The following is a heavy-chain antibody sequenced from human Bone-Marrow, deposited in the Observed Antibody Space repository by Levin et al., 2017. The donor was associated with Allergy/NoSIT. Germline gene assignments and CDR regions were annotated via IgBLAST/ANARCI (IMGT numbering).Heavy chain of an antibody. D-gene: IGHD3-22*01. Sequence: SETLSLTCTVSGGSISSANYYWGWIRQSPGKGLEWIGSIYYSGSTYYNPSLKRRVTISVATSNKQFSLNLSSVTAADTTVYYCATAPRYDYDSSGYYFFESWGQGNLVTVSS. V-gene: IGHV4-39*01. CDR3: ATAPRYDYDSSGYYFFES. CDR2: IYYSGST. CDR1: GGSISSANYY. J-gene: IGHJ4*02.